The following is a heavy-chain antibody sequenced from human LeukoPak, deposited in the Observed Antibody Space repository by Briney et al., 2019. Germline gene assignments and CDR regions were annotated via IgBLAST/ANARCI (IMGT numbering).Heavy chain of an antibody. CDR3: ARADILTPQLGSL. CDR1: GYSISSGYY. D-gene: IGHD3-9*01. V-gene: IGHV4-38-2*02. CDR2: IYHSGST. Sequence: SETLSLTCTVSGYSISSGYYWGWIRQPPGKGLEWIGSIYHSGSTYYNPSLKSRVTISVDASKNQFSLKLSSVTAADTAVYYCARADILTPQLGSLWGQGTLVTVSS. J-gene: IGHJ4*02.